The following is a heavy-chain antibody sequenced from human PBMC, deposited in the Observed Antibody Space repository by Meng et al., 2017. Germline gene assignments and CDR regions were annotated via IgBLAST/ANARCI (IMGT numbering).Heavy chain of an antibody. D-gene: IGHD3-22*01. CDR1: GGSISSFY. CDR3: ASSGHDYYDSSGYFFIDAFDI. V-gene: IGHV4-59*01. CDR2: IYYSGST. Sequence: SETLSLTCTASGGSISSFYWSWIRQPPGKGLEWIGYIYYSGSTNYNPSLKSRVTISVDTSKNQFSLKLSSVTAADTAVYYCASSGHDYYDSSGYFFIDAFDIWGQGTMVTVSS. J-gene: IGHJ3*02.